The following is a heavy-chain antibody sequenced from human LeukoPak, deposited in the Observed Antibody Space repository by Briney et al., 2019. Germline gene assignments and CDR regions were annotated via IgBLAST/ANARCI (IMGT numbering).Heavy chain of an antibody. CDR1: GYTFTGYY. Sequence: ASVKVSCKASGYTFTGYYMHWVRQAPGQGLEWMGWINPNSGGTNYAQKFQGRVTMTRDTSISTAYMELSRLRSDDTAAYYCARGPQYYDILTGYFSPIDYWGQGTLVTVSS. CDR3: ARGPQYYDILTGYFSPIDY. V-gene: IGHV1-2*02. J-gene: IGHJ4*02. D-gene: IGHD3-9*01. CDR2: INPNSGGT.